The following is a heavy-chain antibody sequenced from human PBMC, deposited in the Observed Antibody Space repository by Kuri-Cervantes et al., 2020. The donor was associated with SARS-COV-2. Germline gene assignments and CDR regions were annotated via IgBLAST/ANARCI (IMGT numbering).Heavy chain of an antibody. D-gene: IGHD4-17*01. J-gene: IGHJ3*02. CDR3: ATPGATTLSPESDAFDI. V-gene: IGHV1-24*01. Sequence: GGSLRLSCKVPGYTFTELSMHWVRQAPGKGLEWMGGFDPEDGETIYAQKFQGRVTITTDESTSTAYMELSSLRSEDTAVYYCATPGATTLSPESDAFDIWGQGTMVTVSS. CDR2: FDPEDGET. CDR1: GYTFTELS.